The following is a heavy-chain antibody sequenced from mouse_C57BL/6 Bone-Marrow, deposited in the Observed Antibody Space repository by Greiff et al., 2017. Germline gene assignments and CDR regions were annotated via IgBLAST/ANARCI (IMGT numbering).Heavy chain of an antibody. CDR1: GFNIKDDY. CDR2: IDPENGDT. V-gene: IGHV14-4*01. J-gene: IGHJ2*01. D-gene: IGHD1-1*01. Sequence: EVQLQQSGAELVRPGASVKLSCTASGFNIKDDYMHWVKQRPEQGLEWIGWIDPENGDTEYASKFQGKATITADTSSNTAYLQLSSLTSDDTAVYYCTTILIDYWGQGTTLTVSS. CDR3: TTILIDY.